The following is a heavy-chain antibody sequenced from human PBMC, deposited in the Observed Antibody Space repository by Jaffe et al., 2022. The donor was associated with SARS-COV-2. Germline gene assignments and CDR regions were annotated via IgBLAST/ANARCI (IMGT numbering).Heavy chain of an antibody. CDR1: GYTFTSYA. CDR2: INAGNGNT. CDR3: ARSLLWFGESDWFDP. J-gene: IGHJ5*02. V-gene: IGHV1-3*01. D-gene: IGHD3-10*01. Sequence: QVQLVQSGAEVKKPGASVKVSCKASGYTFTSYAMHWVRQAPGQRLEWMGWINAGNGNTKYSQKFQGRVTITRDTSASTAYMELSSLRSEDTAVYYCARSLLWFGESDWFDPWGQGTLVTVSS.